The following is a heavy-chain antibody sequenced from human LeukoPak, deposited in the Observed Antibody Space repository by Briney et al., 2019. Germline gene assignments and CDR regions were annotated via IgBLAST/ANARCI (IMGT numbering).Heavy chain of an antibody. CDR2: ISDSGDST. CDR3: AKDHYCSSTSCDFDY. D-gene: IGHD2-2*01. Sequence: GGSLRLSCAASGFTFSSYVMSWVRQAPGKGLEWVSAISDSGDSTYYADSAKGRFTISRDNSKNTLYLQMNSLRAEDTAVYYCAKDHYCSSTSCDFDYWGQGTLVTVSS. V-gene: IGHV3-23*01. J-gene: IGHJ4*02. CDR1: GFTFSSYV.